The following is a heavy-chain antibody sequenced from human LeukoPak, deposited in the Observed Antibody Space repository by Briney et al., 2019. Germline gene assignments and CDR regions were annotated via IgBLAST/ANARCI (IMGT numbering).Heavy chain of an antibody. CDR1: GFTFSSYS. J-gene: IGHJ6*02. V-gene: IGHV3-21*01. CDR2: ISSSSSYI. CDR3: ARVVPAAILRDGSRSPAGYSGYESRGFHYGMDV. Sequence: PGGSLRLSCAASGFTFSSYSMNWVRQAPGKGLEWVSSISSSSSYIYYADSVKGRFTISRDNAKNSLYLQMNSLRAEDTAVYYCARVVPAAILRDGSRSPAGYSGYESRGFHYGMDVWGQGTTVTVSS. D-gene: IGHD2-2*02.